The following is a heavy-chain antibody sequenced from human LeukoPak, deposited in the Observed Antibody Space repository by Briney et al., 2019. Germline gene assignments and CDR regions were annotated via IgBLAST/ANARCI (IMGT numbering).Heavy chain of an antibody. CDR1: GFTFSDYS. J-gene: IGHJ6*03. CDR3: ARNRIAAAGYYYYMDV. CDR2: ISSSSSTI. V-gene: IGHV3-48*01. Sequence: GGSLRLSCAASGFTFSDYSMNWVRQAPGKGLEWVSYISSSSSTIYYADSVKGRFTISRDNAKNSLYLQMNSLRAEDTAVYYCARNRIAAAGYYYYMDVWGKGTTVTVSS. D-gene: IGHD6-13*01.